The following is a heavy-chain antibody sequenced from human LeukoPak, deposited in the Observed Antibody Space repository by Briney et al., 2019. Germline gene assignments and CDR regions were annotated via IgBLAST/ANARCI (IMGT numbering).Heavy chain of an antibody. D-gene: IGHD2-15*01. CDR2: IRYDGSKK. CDR3: ACIVVVVANSGY. Sequence: GGSLRLSCAASGFIFSSYGVHWVRQAPGKGLEWVAFIRYDGSKKYYADSVKGRFTISRDNSKNTLYLQMNSLRAEDTAVYYCACIVVVVANSGYWGQGTLVTVSS. J-gene: IGHJ4*02. CDR1: GFIFSSYG. V-gene: IGHV3-30*02.